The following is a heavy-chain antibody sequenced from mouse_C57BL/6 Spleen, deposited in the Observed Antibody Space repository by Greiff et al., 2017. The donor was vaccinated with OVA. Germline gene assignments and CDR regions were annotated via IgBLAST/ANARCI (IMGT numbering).Heavy chain of an antibody. V-gene: IGHV5-4*03. CDR2: ISDGGSYT. CDR3: ARGLRKGDYFDY. J-gene: IGHJ2*01. Sequence: EVKLVESGGGLVKPGGSLKLSCAASGFTFSSYAMSWVRQTPEKRLEWVATISDGGSYTYYPDNVKGRFTISRDNAKNNLYLQMSHLKSEDTAMYYCARGLRKGDYFDYWGQGTTLTVFS. CDR1: GFTFSSYA. D-gene: IGHD1-1*01.